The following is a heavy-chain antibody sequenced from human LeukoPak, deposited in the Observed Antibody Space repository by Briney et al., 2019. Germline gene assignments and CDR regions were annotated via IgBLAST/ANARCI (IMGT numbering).Heavy chain of an antibody. CDR2: IYYSGST. CDR1: GGSISSSDYY. Sequence: SETLSLTRTVSGGSISSSDYYWGWIRQPPGKGLEWIGSIYYSGSTYYNPSLKSRVTISVDTSKNQFSLKLNSVTAADTAVYFCTRHRCNGGSCYSGLDYWGQGSLVTVSS. V-gene: IGHV4-39*01. D-gene: IGHD2-15*01. CDR3: TRHRCNGGSCYSGLDY. J-gene: IGHJ4*02.